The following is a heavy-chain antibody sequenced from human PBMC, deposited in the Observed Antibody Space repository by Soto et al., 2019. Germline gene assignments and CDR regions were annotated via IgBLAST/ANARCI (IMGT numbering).Heavy chain of an antibody. Sequence: EVQLVESGGGLVQPGGSLRLPCAASGFTFSTYWMNWVRQPPGKGLEWVASINQDGSERYYVDSVRGRFTISRDNAKNSLYLQIISLRAVDAAVYYCVCGGNFCVYWGQGTRATVSP. CDR3: VCGGNFCVY. V-gene: IGHV3-7*01. D-gene: IGHD3-16*01. J-gene: IGHJ4*02. CDR1: GFTFSTYW. CDR2: INQDGSER.